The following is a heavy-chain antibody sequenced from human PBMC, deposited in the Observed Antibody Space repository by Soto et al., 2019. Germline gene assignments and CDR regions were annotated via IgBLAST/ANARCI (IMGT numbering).Heavy chain of an antibody. V-gene: IGHV3-11*01. J-gene: IGHJ4*02. CDR2: ISSTSRTI. Sequence: GGSLRLSCAASGFAFSDYYMNWIRQSPGRGLEWISYISSTSRTIYYADSVKGRFTISRDNAKNSLFLQMDSLRADDTAVYYCARQTGYNYPLNYWGQGTLVTVSS. D-gene: IGHD5-12*01. CDR3: ARQTGYNYPLNY. CDR1: GFAFSDYY.